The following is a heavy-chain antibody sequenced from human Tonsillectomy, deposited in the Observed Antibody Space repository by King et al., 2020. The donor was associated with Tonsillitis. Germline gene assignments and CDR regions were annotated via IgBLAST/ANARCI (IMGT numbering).Heavy chain of an antibody. CDR3: ARVHLEYCSSTSCYVEYGMDV. V-gene: IGHV3-30*04. CDR2: ISYDGSKK. CDR1: GFTFSSYA. D-gene: IGHD2-2*01. J-gene: IGHJ6*02. Sequence: VQLVESGGGVVQPGRSLRLSCAASGFTFSSYAMHWVRQAPGKGLEWVAVISYDGSKKYYADSVKGRFTISRDNSKNTLYLQMNSLRAEDTAVYYCARVHLEYCSSTSCYVEYGMDVWGQGTTVTVPS.